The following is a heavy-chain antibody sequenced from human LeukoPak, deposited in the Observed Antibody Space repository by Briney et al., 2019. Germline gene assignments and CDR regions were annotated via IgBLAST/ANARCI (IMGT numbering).Heavy chain of an antibody. CDR3: ARHRSGGSYYGNFDLDY. CDR2: INSDGSST. D-gene: IGHD1-26*01. CDR1: GFTFSSYW. V-gene: IGHV3-74*01. Sequence: GGSLRLSCAASGFTFSSYWMHWVRQAPGKGLVWVSRINSDGSSTSYADSVKGRFTISRDNAKNTLYLQMNSLRAEDTAVYYCARHRSGGSYYGNFDLDYWGQGTLVTISS. J-gene: IGHJ4*02.